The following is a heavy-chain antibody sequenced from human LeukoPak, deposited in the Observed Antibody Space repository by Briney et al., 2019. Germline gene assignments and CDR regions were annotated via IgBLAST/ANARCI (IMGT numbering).Heavy chain of an antibody. Sequence: GGSLRLSCAASGFTFSSYSMNWVRQAPGKGLEWVSSISSSRSYIYYADSVKGRFTISRDNAKNTLYLQMNSLRAEDTAVYYCARRGPDYYDTNPDAFDIWGQGTMVTVSS. CDR2: ISSSRSYI. D-gene: IGHD3-22*01. CDR1: GFTFSSYS. J-gene: IGHJ3*02. CDR3: ARRGPDYYDTNPDAFDI. V-gene: IGHV3-21*01.